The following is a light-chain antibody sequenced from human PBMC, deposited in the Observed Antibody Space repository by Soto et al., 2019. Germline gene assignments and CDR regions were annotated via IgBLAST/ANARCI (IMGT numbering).Light chain of an antibody. CDR3: QHYNSYSEA. CDR2: KAS. Sequence: LPPSSLSGSLGDRVTITCRASQTISSWLAWYQQKPGKAPKLLIYKASTLKSGVPSRFSGSGSGTEFTLTISSRQPDDFATYYCQHYNSYSEAVGQGT. J-gene: IGKJ1*01. CDR1: QTISSW. V-gene: IGKV1-5*03.